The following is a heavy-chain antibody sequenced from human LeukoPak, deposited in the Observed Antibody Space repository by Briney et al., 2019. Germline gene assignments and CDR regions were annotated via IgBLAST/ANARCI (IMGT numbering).Heavy chain of an antibody. CDR3: ARGPPDCSSTSCYAFDAFDI. V-gene: IGHV4-59*12. CDR2: IYYSEST. D-gene: IGHD2-2*01. CDR1: GGSISSYY. J-gene: IGHJ3*02. Sequence: SETLSLTCTVSGGSISSYYWSRIRQPPGKGLDWIGYIYYSESTNYNPTLKSRVTISVDTSKNQFSLKLSSVTAADTAVYYCARGPPDCSSTSCYAFDAFDIWGQGTMVTVSS.